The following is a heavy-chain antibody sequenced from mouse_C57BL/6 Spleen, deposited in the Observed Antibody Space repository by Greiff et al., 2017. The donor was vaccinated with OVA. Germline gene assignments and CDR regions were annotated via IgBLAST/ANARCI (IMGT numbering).Heavy chain of an antibody. CDR2: IDPETGGT. CDR1: GYTFTDYE. D-gene: IGHD4-1*01. CDR3: TLGDWGYAMDY. V-gene: IGHV1-15*01. Sequence: VQLQQSGAELVRPGASVTLSCKASGYTFTDYEMHWVKQTPVHGLEWIGAIDPETGGTAYNQKFKGKAILTADKSSSTAYMGLRSLTSEDSAVYYCTLGDWGYAMDYWGQGTSVTVSS. J-gene: IGHJ4*01.